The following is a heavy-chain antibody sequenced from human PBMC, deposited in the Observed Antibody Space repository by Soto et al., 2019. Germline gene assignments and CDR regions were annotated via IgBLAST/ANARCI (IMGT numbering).Heavy chain of an antibody. D-gene: IGHD5-18*01. CDR1: GGSISTRSSY. V-gene: IGHV4-61*05. CDR3: ARGVDTALVLYFDY. CDR2: ISYSGST. Sequence: SETLSLTCTVSGGSISTRSSYWGWIRQPPGRGLEWIGCISYSGSTNYNPSLKSRVTMSVDTSKNQFSLKVNSVNAADTAVYYCARGVDTALVLYFDYWGQGTLVTVSS. J-gene: IGHJ4*02.